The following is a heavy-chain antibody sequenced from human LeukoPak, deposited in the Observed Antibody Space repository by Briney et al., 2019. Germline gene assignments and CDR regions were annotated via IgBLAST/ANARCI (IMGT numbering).Heavy chain of an antibody. Sequence: SVKVSCKASGGTFSSYAISWVRQAPGQGLEWMGGIIPIFGTANYAQKFQGRVTITADESTSTAYMELSSLRSEDTAVYYCATELLVAGGYYGMDVWGQGTTVTVSS. D-gene: IGHD6-19*01. CDR2: IIPIFGTA. CDR3: ATELLVAGGYYGMDV. V-gene: IGHV1-69*13. J-gene: IGHJ6*02. CDR1: GGTFSSYA.